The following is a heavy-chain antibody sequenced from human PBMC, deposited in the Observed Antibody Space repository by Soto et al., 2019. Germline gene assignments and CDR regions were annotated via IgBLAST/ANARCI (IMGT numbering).Heavy chain of an antibody. CDR1: GGSFSGYY. Sequence: QVQLQQWGAGQFKPSETLSLTCAVYGGSFSGYYWTWIRQPPGTGLEWIGEINHSGSTNYNPSLKSRVTISVDTSKNQFSLKLTSVTAADTAVYYCARDKITGLFDYWGQGTLVTVSS. J-gene: IGHJ4*02. V-gene: IGHV4-34*01. CDR3: ARDKITGLFDY. D-gene: IGHD2-8*02. CDR2: INHSGST.